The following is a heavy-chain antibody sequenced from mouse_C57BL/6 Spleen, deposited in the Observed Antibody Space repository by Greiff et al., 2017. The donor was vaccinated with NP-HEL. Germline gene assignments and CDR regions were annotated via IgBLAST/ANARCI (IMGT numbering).Heavy chain of an antibody. CDR3: AREIYVTTGLYAMDY. D-gene: IGHD1-1*01. Sequence: QVQLQQPGAELVKPGASVKLSCKASGYTFTSYWMHWVKQRPGQGLEWIGMIHPNSGSTNYNEKFKSKATLTVDKSSSTAYMQLSSLTSEDSAVYYCAREIYVTTGLYAMDYWGQGTSVTVSS. V-gene: IGHV1-64*01. CDR2: IHPNSGST. CDR1: GYTFTSYW. J-gene: IGHJ4*01.